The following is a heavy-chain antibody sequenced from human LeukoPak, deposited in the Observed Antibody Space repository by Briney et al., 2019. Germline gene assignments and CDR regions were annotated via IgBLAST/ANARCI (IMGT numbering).Heavy chain of an antibody. J-gene: IGHJ4*02. V-gene: IGHV3-30-3*01. CDR1: GFTFSSYA. CDR2: ISYDGSNK. Sequence: GGSLRLSCAASGFTFSSYAMHWVRQAPGQGLEWVAVISYDGSNKYYADSVKGRFTISRDNSKNTLYLQMNSLRAEDTAEYYCASYGGYGDYFDYWGQGTLVTVSS. D-gene: IGHD4-17*01. CDR3: ASYGGYGDYFDY.